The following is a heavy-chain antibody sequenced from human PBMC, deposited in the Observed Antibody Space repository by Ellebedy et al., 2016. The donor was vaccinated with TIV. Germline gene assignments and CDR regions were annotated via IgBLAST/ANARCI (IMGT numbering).Heavy chain of an antibody. J-gene: IGHJ4*02. CDR2: ISRDGKGT. V-gene: IGHV3-74*01. Sequence: PGGSLRLSCAASGFTFSSYWMNWVRQAPGKGLVWVSRISRDGKGTDYADSVKGRFTISRDNAKNTLSLQMNSLRAEDTAVYYCARDGDRWNFDYWGQGTLVTVSS. CDR3: ARDGDRWNFDY. CDR1: GFTFSSYW. D-gene: IGHD7-27*01.